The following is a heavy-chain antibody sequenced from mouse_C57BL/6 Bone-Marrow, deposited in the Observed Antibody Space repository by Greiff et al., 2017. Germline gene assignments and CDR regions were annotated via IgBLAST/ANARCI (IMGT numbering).Heavy chain of an antibody. Sequence: EVQLLESGGGLVQPKGSLKLSCAASGFTFNTYAMHWVRQAPGKGLEWVARIRSKSSNYATYDADSVKDRFTISKDDSQGMLYLQINTLKTEDTAMYSGVYGEYSCDEFPFAYWGQGTLVTVSA. CDR2: IRSKSSNYAT. J-gene: IGHJ3*01. V-gene: IGHV10-3*01. D-gene: IGHD2-12*01. CDR1: GFTFNTYA. CDR3: VYGEYSCDEFPFAY.